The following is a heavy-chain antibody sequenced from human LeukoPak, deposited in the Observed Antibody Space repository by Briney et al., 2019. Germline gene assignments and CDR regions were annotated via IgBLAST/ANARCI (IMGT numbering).Heavy chain of an antibody. J-gene: IGHJ3*02. V-gene: IGHV1-69*13. CDR1: GGTFSSYA. CDR2: IIPIFGTA. CDR3: ARAPPLAYCGGDCYSDAFDI. Sequence: GASVKVSCKASGGTFSSYAISWVRQAPGQGLEWMVGIIPIFGTANYAQKFQGRVTITADESTSTAYMELSSLRSEDTAVYYCARAPPLAYCGGDCYSDAFDIWGQGTMVTVSS. D-gene: IGHD2-21*02.